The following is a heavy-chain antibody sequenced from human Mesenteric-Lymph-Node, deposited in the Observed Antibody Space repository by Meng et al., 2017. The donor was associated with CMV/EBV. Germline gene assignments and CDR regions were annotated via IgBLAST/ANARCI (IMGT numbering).Heavy chain of an antibody. CDR3: VRPYCSSTNCRGGFDY. CDR1: GFTFSNDW. CDR2: ISLDGGTT. V-gene: IGHV3-74*01. D-gene: IGHD2-2*01. J-gene: IGHJ4*02. Sequence: GFTFSNDWMHWVRPAPGKGLVWVSRISLDGGTTIYADSVKGRFTISRDNAKNTLFLQMSSLTAEDTAIYYCVRPYCSSTNCRGGFDYWGQGTLVTVSS.